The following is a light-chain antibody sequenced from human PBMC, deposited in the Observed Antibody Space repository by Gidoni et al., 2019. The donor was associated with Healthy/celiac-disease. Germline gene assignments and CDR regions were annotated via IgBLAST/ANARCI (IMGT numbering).Light chain of an antibody. CDR1: KTVSSSY. CDR3: QQYGRSPLMYT. J-gene: IGKJ2*01. Sequence: FVLTQSPGTLSLSPGESATLTCTASKTVSSSYLAWYQQTPDQPPRLLIYGASSRTTVIPVKLSGNGSGTDFTLTISRLEPEDFAVYKCQQYGRSPLMYTFGQGTKLEIK. V-gene: IGKV3-20*01. CDR2: GAS.